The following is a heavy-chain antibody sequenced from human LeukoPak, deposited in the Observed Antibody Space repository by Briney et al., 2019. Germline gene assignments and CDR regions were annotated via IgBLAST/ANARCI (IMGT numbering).Heavy chain of an antibody. D-gene: IGHD2-15*01. CDR3: AKYCSGGSCYSGLY. V-gene: IGHV3-23*01. CDR2: ITTSGG. J-gene: IGHJ4*02. CDR1: GFTFSSYA. Sequence: GGSLRLSCAAAGFTFSSYAMTWVSQAPGKGLEWVSAITTSGGYYADSVKGRFTISRDTSKNTLYLQMNSLRAEDTAVYYCAKYCSGGSCYSGLYWGQGTLVTVSS.